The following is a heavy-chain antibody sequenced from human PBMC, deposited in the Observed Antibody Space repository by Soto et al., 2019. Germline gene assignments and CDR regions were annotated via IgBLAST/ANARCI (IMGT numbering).Heavy chain of an antibody. CDR2: INPNSGGT. J-gene: IGHJ6*02. CDR3: AREEVVPAARYGMDV. V-gene: IGHV1-2*04. CDR1: GYTFTGYY. Sequence: GASVKVSCKASGYTFTGYYMHWVRQAPGQGLEWMGWINPNSGGTNYAQKFQGWVTMTRDTSISTAYMELSRLRSDDTAVYYCAREEVVPAARYGMDVWGQGTTVTVSS. D-gene: IGHD2-2*01.